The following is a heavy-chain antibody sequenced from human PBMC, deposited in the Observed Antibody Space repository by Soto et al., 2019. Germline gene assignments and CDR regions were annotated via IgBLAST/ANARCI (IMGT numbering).Heavy chain of an antibody. D-gene: IGHD4-17*01. J-gene: IGHJ2*01. Sequence: PSETLSLTCAVYGGSFSGYYWSWIRQPPGKGLEWIGEINHSGSTNYNPSLKSRVTISVDTSKNQFSLKLSSVTAADTAVYYCARGAYDHGDAYLYFDLWGRGTLVTVAS. CDR1: GGSFSGYY. V-gene: IGHV4-34*01. CDR3: ARGAYDHGDAYLYFDL. CDR2: INHSGST.